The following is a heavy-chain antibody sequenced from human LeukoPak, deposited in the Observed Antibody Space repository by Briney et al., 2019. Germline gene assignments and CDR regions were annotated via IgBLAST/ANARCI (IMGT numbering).Heavy chain of an antibody. CDR3: ARDLYDSLSFFFDY. Sequence: GGSLRLSCAASGFTFSSYSMNWVRQAPGKGLEWVSSISSSSSYIYYADSVKGRFTISRDNAKNSLYLQMNSLRAEDTAVYYCARDLYDSLSFFFDYWGQGTLVTVSS. D-gene: IGHD3-22*01. CDR2: ISSSSSYI. CDR1: GFTFSSYS. V-gene: IGHV3-21*01. J-gene: IGHJ4*02.